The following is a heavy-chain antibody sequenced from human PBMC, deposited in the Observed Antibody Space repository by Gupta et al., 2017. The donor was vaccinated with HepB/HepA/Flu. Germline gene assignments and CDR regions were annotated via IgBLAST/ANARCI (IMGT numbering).Heavy chain of an antibody. V-gene: IGHV3-23*01. CDR1: GSTFTRYP. Sequence: EVQLLESWGGLVQPGGSLRLSCSASGSTFTRYPMSWVRQAPGKGLEWVSAISGSGGSTYYADSVKGRFTISRDNSKNTLYLQMNSLRAEDTAVYYCAKETSYYMDVWGKGTTVTGSS. CDR3: AKETSYYMDV. J-gene: IGHJ6*03. CDR2: ISGSGGST.